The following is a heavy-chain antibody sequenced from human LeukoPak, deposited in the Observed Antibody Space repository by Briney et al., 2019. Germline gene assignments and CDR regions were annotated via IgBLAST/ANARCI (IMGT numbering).Heavy chain of an antibody. CDR1: GFIFSSRW. D-gene: IGHD6-19*01. CDR3: ARGDSSGWYLLDF. CDR2: VNSDGRST. J-gene: IGHJ4*02. Sequence: PGGSLRLSCAASGFIFSSRWMHWVRQAPGKGLVWVSRVNSDGRSTNYADFVKGRFAISRDNAKNTLYLQMNSLRAEATAVYYCARGDSSGWYLLDFWGQGILVTVSS. V-gene: IGHV3-74*01.